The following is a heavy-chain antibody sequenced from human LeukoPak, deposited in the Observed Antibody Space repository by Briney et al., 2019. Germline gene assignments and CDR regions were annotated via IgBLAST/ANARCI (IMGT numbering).Heavy chain of an antibody. D-gene: IGHD5-12*01. CDR1: GGSISSGDYY. CDR2: IYYSGST. Sequence: SETLSLTCTFSGGSISSGDYYWSWLRQPPGKGLEWIGYIYYSGSTYYNPSLKSRVTISVDTSKNQFSLKLSSVTAADTAVYYCARALGTMLYYYYYGMDVWGQGTTVTVSS. J-gene: IGHJ6*02. CDR3: ARALGTMLYYYYYGMDV. V-gene: IGHV4-30-4*01.